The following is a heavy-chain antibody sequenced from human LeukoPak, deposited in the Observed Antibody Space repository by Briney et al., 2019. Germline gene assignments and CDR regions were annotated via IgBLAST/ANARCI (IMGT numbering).Heavy chain of an antibody. V-gene: IGHV3-74*01. J-gene: IGHJ6*02. CDR2: INGDGSIT. Sequence: GGSLRLSCAASGFTFSSYWMSWVRQAPGKGLLWVARINGDGSITAYADSVKGRFTISRDNAENTLYLQMNSLRVEDTAVYHCASDSPYYGMDVWGQGTTVTVSS. CDR1: GFTFSSYW. CDR3: ASDSPYYGMDV.